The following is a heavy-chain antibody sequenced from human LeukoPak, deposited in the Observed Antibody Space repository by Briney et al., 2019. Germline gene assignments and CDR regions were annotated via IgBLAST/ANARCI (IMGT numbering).Heavy chain of an antibody. J-gene: IGHJ5*02. V-gene: IGHV3-23*01. Sequence: GGSLRLSCAASGFTFSSYDMYWVRQAPGKGLECVASISRQSGASTYYAASVEGRFTISRDNSRSTLYLEMNSLRADDTAVYYCSKKGQNDDYGEPAWRQGTLVTVSS. CDR2: ISRQSGAST. CDR3: SKKGQNDDYGEPA. CDR1: GFTFSSYD. D-gene: IGHD4-17*01.